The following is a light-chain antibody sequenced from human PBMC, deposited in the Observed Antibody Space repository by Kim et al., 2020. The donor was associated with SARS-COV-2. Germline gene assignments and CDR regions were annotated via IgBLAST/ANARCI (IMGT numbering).Light chain of an antibody. J-gene: IGLJ1*01. V-gene: IGLV1-44*01. CDR1: SSNIGRNT. CDR3: AAWDDSLNGYV. CDR2: SNN. Sequence: GQRVTIACSGSSSNIGRNTVNWYQQHPGTAPKLLIYSNNQRPSGVPDRFSGSKSGTSASLAISGLQSEDEADYYCAAWDDSLNGYVFGTGTKVTVL.